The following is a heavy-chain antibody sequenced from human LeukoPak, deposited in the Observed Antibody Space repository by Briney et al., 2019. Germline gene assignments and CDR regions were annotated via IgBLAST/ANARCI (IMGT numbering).Heavy chain of an antibody. V-gene: IGHV3-7*01. J-gene: IGHJ4*02. D-gene: IGHD1-26*01. CDR1: GFSCSSYW. CDR3: ARVTVGAPAFDY. CDR2: INEDGSEK. Sequence: GGSLRLSCSASGFSCSSYWMSWVRQAPGKGLEWVAHINEDGSEKYYVDSVMGRFFISRDNAAKSLSLQMNRLRDADTAVYYCARVTVGAPAFDYWGQGNLVTVSS.